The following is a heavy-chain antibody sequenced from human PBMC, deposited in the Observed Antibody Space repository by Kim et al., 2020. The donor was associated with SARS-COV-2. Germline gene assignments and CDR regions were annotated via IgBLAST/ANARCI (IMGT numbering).Heavy chain of an antibody. CDR2: T. V-gene: IGHV3-74*01. Sequence: TTYADAVKCRFTVSRDNAKNTLYLQMSSLRAEDTAVYYCARDIHGGMDVRGQGTTVTVSS. J-gene: IGHJ6*02. CDR3: ARDIHGGMDV.